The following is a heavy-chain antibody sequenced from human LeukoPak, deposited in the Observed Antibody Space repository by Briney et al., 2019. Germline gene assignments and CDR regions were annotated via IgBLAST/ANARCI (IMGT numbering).Heavy chain of an antibody. D-gene: IGHD2/OR15-2a*01. Sequence: GGSLRLSCLASGFSFNSYTMTWVREAPGKGLEWVSTISPVSSYTWYAESVKGRFTISRDNPKNSLYLQMDSLRAEDTAVYYCVRDVSRRIGMDVWGQGTTVTVSS. V-gene: IGHV3-21*01. CDR2: ISPVSSYT. CDR1: GFSFNSYT. J-gene: IGHJ6*02. CDR3: VRDVSRRIGMDV.